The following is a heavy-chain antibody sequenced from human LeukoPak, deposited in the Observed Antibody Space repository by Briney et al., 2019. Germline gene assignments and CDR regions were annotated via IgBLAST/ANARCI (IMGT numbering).Heavy chain of an antibody. J-gene: IGHJ3*02. CDR3: ARVGSKVTMVRPPDAFDI. CDR1: GFTFSSYS. CDR2: ISGSSSTI. Sequence: PGGSLRLSCAASGFTFSSYSMNWVRQAPGKGLEWVSYISGSSSTIYYADSVKGRFTISRDNAKNSLYLQMNSLRAEDTAVYYCARVGSKVTMVRPPDAFDIWGQGTMVTVSS. V-gene: IGHV3-48*04. D-gene: IGHD3-10*01.